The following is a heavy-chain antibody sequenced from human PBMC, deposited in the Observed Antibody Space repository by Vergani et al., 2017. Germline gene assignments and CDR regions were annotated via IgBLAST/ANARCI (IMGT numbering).Heavy chain of an antibody. CDR1: GFTFSSYG. Sequence: QVQLVESGGGVVQPGRSLRLSCAASGFTFSSYGMHWIRQPPGKGLEWIGEINHSGSTNYNPSLKSRVTISVDTSKNQFSLKLSSVTAADTAVYYCARGSYDFDYWGQGTLVTVSS. J-gene: IGHJ4*02. D-gene: IGHD2-2*01. V-gene: IGHV4-34*01. CDR3: ARGSYDFDY. CDR2: INHSGST.